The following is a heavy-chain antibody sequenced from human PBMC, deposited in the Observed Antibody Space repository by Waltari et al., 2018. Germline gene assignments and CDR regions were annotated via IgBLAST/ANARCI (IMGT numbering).Heavy chain of an antibody. CDR3: ARVNRESLIRGATIDS. D-gene: IGHD3-10*01. CDR1: GVNFRNYA. V-gene: IGHV3-23*01. CDR2: INFSGGNT. Sequence: EVQLLESGGAFVRPGGSLRLSCAPSGVNFRNYALTWVRQASGKGLEWVASINFSGGNTVYADSVKGRSNIARDNSKNTLSIQLDSLRLDDTAVYFCARVNRESLIRGATIDSWGQGTRVTVSS. J-gene: IGHJ4*02.